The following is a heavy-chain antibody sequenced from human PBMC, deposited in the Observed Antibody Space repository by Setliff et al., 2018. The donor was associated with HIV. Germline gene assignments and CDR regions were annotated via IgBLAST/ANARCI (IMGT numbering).Heavy chain of an antibody. J-gene: IGHJ6*03. CDR2: FNAGNGNT. Sequence: ASVKVSCKASGYTFASYVMHWVRQAPGQGLEWMGWFNAGNGNTKYSQKIFRDSMTTDTSTRTAYMELRSLRSDDTAVYYCARRVQGSNWYSRYYYYYIDVWGKGTTVTVSS. V-gene: IGHV1-3*01. CDR3: ARRVQGSNWYSRYYYYYIDV. CDR1: GYTFASYV. D-gene: IGHD6-13*01.